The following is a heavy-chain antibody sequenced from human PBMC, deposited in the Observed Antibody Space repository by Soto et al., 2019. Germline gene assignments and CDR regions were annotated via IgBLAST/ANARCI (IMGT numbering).Heavy chain of an antibody. CDR2: INAGNGNT. V-gene: IGHV1-3*01. Sequence: QVQLVQSGAEVKKPGASVKVSCKASGYTFTSYAMHWVRQAPGQRLEWMGWINAGNGNTKYSQKFQGRVTITRDTSASTAYMELSSLRSEDTAVYYCARGESDGPDWYYMDVWGKGTTVTVSS. D-gene: IGHD3-9*01. CDR3: ARGESDGPDWYYMDV. J-gene: IGHJ6*03. CDR1: GYTFTSYA.